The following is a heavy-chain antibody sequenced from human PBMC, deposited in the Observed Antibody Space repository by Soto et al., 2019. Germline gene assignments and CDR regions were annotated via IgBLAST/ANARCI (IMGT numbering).Heavy chain of an antibody. Sequence: QVQLVESGGGVVQPGRSLRLSCAASGFTFSSYGMHWVRQAPGKGLEWVAVISYDGSNKYYADSVKGRFTISRDNSKNTLYLRMNSLRAEETAVYYCAKGCGTKGVCYPGVDYYYCMDVWGQGTTVTVCS. V-gene: IGHV3-30*18. CDR1: GFTFSSYG. CDR2: ISYDGSNK. CDR3: AKGCGTKGVCYPGVDYYYCMDV. J-gene: IGHJ6*02. D-gene: IGHD2-8*01.